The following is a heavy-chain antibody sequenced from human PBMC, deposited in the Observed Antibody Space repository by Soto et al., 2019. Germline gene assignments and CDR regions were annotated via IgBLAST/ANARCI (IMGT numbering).Heavy chain of an antibody. CDR2: IYPGDSDT. J-gene: IGHJ6*02. CDR3: ARQGVVATISTYYYYGMDV. CDR1: GYSFTSYW. V-gene: IGHV5-51*01. D-gene: IGHD5-12*01. Sequence: PGESLKISGKGSGYSFTSYWIGWVRQMPGKGLEWMGIIYPGDSDTRYSPSFQGQVTISADKSISTAYLQWSSLKASDTAMYYCARQGVVATISTYYYYGMDVWGQGTTVTVSS.